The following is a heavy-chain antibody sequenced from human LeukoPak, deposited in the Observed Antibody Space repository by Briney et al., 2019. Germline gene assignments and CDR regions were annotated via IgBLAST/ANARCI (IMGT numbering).Heavy chain of an antibody. J-gene: IGHJ5*01. D-gene: IGHD6-13*01. V-gene: IGHV4-39*01. CDR2: IYFSGTP. CDR3: ARTSSWYAGAWFDS. Sequence: SETLSLTCTVSRGSIRTADYYWAWVRQPLGEGLEWLGSIYFSGTPYFNPSLKSRVAVSIDTSKNQFSLKVTSMNASDTAVYFCARTSSWYAGAWFDSWGQGTLVTVSS. CDR1: RGSIRTADYY.